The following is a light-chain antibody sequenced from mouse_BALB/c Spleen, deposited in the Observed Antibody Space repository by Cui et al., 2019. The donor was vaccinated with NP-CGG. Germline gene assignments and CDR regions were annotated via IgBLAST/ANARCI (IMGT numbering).Light chain of an antibody. J-gene: IGLJ1*01. CDR3: ALWYSNHWV. V-gene: IGLV1*01. CDR2: GTK. Sequence: QAVLTQEPASTPSPGETVTLTCRSSTGAVTTSNYANWVQEKPDHLFTGLIGGTKNRAPGVPARFSGSLIGDKAALTITGAQTEDEAIYFCALWYSNHWVFGGGTKLTVL. CDR1: TGAVTTSNY.